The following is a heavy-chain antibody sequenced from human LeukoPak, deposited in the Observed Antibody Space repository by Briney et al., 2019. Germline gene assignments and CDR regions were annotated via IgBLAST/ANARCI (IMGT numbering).Heavy chain of an antibody. CDR3: ARAGNDFWSGCWFDY. J-gene: IGHJ4*02. V-gene: IGHV3-11*01. Sequence: GGSLRLSCAASGFTFSDYYMSWIRQAPGKGLEWVSYISSSGSTIYYADSVKGRFTISRDNAKSSLYLQMNSLRAEDTAVYYCARAGNDFWSGCWFDYWGQGTLVTVSS. D-gene: IGHD3-3*01. CDR1: GFTFSDYY. CDR2: ISSSGSTI.